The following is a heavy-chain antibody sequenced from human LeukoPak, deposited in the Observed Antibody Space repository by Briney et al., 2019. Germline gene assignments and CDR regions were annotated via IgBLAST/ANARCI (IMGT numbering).Heavy chain of an antibody. V-gene: IGHV3-11*01. J-gene: IGHJ4*02. CDR1: GFTFSDYY. Sequence: AEGSLRLSCAASGFTFSDYYMSWVRQAPGKGLEWVSYISSSGSTIYYADSVKGRFTISRDNAKNSLYLQMNSLRAEDTAVYYCARDSVYSSSSGPTFDYWGQGTLVTVSS. CDR2: ISSSGSTI. CDR3: ARDSVYSSSSGPTFDY. D-gene: IGHD6-6*01.